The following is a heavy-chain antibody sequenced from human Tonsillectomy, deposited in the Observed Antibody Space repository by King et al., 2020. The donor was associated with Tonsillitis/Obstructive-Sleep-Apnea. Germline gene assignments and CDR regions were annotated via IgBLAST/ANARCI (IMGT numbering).Heavy chain of an antibody. CDR3: ARDHCSSTSCYGNYYYMDV. CDR1: GGSISSYY. D-gene: IGHD2-2*01. CDR2: IFYSGST. J-gene: IGHJ6*03. Sequence: QLQESGPGLVKPSETLSLTCTVSGGSISSYYWSWIRQPPGKGLEWMVYIFYSGSTNYNPSLKSRVTISVDTSKNQFSLKLSSVTAADTAVYYCARDHCSSTSCYGNYYYMDVWGKGTTVTVSS. V-gene: IGHV4-59*01.